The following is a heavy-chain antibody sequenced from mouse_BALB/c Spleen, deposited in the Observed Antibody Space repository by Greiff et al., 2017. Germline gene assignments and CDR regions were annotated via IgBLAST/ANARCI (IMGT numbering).Heavy chain of an antibody. J-gene: IGHJ2*01. D-gene: IGHD6-2*01. CDR3: ARSLYPDY. CDR2: ISYSGST. V-gene: IGHV3-2*02. CDR1: GYSITSDYA. Sequence: VQLQESGPGLVKPSQSLSLTCTVTGYSITSDYAWNWIRQFPGNKLEWMGYISYSGSTSYNPSLKSRISITRDTSKNQFFLQLNSVTTEDTATYYCARSLYPDYWGQGTTLTVSS.